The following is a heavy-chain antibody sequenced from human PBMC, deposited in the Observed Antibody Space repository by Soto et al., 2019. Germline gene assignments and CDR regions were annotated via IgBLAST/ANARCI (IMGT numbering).Heavy chain of an antibody. CDR2: ISSSSYI. Sequence: PGGSLRLSCAASGFTFSSYSMNWVRQAPGKGLEWVSSISSSSYIYYADSVKGRFTISRDNAKNSLYLQMNSLRAEDTAVYYCARDRYCGGDCYPHSYYYYGMDVRGQGTTVTVSS. V-gene: IGHV3-21*01. CDR3: ARDRYCGGDCYPHSYYYYGMDV. D-gene: IGHD2-21*02. J-gene: IGHJ6*02. CDR1: GFTFSSYS.